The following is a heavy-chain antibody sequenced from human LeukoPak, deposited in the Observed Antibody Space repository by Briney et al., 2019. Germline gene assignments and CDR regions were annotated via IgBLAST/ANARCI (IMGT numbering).Heavy chain of an antibody. V-gene: IGHV5-51*01. CDR2: IYPGDSDT. Sequence: PGESLKISCKGSGYSFTSYWIGWVRQMPGKGLEWMGIIYPGDSDTRYSPSFQGQVTISADKSISTAYLQWSSLKASDTAMYYCARHFSGAAGGLDAFDIWGQGTMVTVSS. D-gene: IGHD6-13*01. CDR3: ARHFSGAAGGLDAFDI. CDR1: GYSFTSYW. J-gene: IGHJ3*02.